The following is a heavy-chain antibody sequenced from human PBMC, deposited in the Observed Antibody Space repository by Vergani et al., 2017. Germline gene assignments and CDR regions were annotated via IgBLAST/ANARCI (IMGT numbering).Heavy chain of an antibody. V-gene: IGHV1-69*02. CDR3: ARGHRRVDYFDY. CDR2: IIPILGIA. Sequence: QVQLVQSGAEVKKPGSSVKVSCKASGATFRSNTISWVRQVPGQGLEWMGRIIPILGIANYAQKFQGRVTITADKSTSTAYMELSSLRSEDTAVYYCARGHRRVDYFDYWGQGTLVTVSS. J-gene: IGHJ4*02. CDR1: GATFRSNT.